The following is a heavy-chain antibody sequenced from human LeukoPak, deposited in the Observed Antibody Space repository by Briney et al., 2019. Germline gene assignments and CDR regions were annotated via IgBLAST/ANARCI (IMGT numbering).Heavy chain of an antibody. CDR3: AKGQGSYGMDV. Sequence: PGGSLRLSCAASGFTFSSYAMNWVRQAPGKGLQWVPALSGSGAKTYYADSVKGRFTISRDNSKNTLYLQMNRLRAEDTAVYYCAKGQGSYGMDVWGQGTTVTVSS. V-gene: IGHV3-23*01. J-gene: IGHJ6*02. CDR1: GFTFSSYA. CDR2: LSGSGAKT.